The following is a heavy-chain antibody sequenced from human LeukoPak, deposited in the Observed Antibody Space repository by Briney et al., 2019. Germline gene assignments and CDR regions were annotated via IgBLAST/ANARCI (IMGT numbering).Heavy chain of an antibody. V-gene: IGHV3-23*01. J-gene: IGHJ4*02. D-gene: IGHD4-23*01. Sequence: AGASLRLSCAASGFTFSSHAMSWVRQAPGKGLEWVSAISGSGGSTYYADSVKGRFTISRDNSKNTSYLQMNSLRAEDTAVYYCAKATDYGGLFDYWGQGTLVTVSS. CDR2: ISGSGGST. CDR1: GFTFSSHA. CDR3: AKATDYGGLFDY.